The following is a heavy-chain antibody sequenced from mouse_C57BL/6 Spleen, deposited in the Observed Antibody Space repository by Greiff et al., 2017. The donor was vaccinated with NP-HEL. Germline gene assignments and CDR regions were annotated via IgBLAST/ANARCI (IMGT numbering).Heavy chain of an antibody. Sequence: QVQLQQPGAELVKPGASVKMSCKASGYTFTSYWITWVKQKPGQGLEWIGDIYPGSGSTNYNEKFKSKATLTVDTSSSTAYMQLSSLTSEDSAVYYCARRGYWEGYYFDYWGQVTTLTVSS. CDR3: ARRGYWEGYYFDY. CDR2: IYPGSGST. D-gene: IGHD4-1*01. J-gene: IGHJ2*01. V-gene: IGHV1-55*01. CDR1: GYTFTSYW.